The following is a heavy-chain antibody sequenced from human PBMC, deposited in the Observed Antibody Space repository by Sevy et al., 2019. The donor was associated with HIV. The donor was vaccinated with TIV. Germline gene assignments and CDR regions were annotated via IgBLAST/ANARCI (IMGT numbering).Heavy chain of an antibody. CDR2: LHYGGDT. J-gene: IGHJ4*02. CDR3: ARAYMYGNYLDF. D-gene: IGHD5-18*01. V-gene: IGHV4-39*01. CDR1: GGSMSISNYY. Sequence: SETLSLTCSVSGGSMSISNYYWGWIRQAPGKGLEWIGSLHYGGDTYHNPSLKSRLTTSVDTSKNQFSLTLTSVIAADTAVYYCARAYMYGNYLDFWGQGTLVTVSS.